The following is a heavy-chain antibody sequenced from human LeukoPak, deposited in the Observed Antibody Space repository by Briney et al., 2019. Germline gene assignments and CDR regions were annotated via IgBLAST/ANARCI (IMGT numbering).Heavy chain of an antibody. Sequence: PSETLSLTCTVSGGSISSYYWTWIRQPAGKGLEWIGRIHTSGTTNHNPSLKTRVTMSVDTSNNHFSLKLSSVTAADTAVYYCARETEVPGGRSWVFWGQGTLVTVSS. CDR3: ARETEVPGGRSWVF. V-gene: IGHV4-4*07. CDR1: GGSISSYY. J-gene: IGHJ4*02. D-gene: IGHD6-19*01. CDR2: IHTSGTT.